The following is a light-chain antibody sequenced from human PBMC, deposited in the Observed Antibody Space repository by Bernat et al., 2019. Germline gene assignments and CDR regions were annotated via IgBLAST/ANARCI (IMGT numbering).Light chain of an antibody. J-gene: IGLJ1*01. CDR2: SDS. V-gene: IGLV3-21*04. CDR1: NIGYKS. Sequence: YVLTQPPSVSGAPGETASVSCEGDNIGYKSVHWYQQKPGQAPVLLIYSDSARPSGIPERFSGSNSGNTATLTINRVESGDEADYYCQVWDGATAHFVVGTGTHVTVL. CDR3: QVWDGATAHFV.